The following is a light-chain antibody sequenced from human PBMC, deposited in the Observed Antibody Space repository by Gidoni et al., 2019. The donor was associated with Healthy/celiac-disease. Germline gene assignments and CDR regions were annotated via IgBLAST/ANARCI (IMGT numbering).Light chain of an antibody. CDR3: QQYGSSPLMCS. J-gene: IGKJ2*04. CDR1: QSVSSSY. Sequence: EIVLTQSPGTLSLSPGERATLSCRASQSVSSSYLAWYQQKPGQAPRLLIYGASSRATGIPDRFSGSGSGTDFTLTISRLEPEDFAVYYCQQYGSSPLMCSFXXXTKLEIK. V-gene: IGKV3-20*01. CDR2: GAS.